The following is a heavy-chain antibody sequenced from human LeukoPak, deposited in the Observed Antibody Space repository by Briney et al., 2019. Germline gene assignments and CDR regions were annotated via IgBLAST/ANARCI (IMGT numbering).Heavy chain of an antibody. CDR1: GFTVSSNY. CDR2: IYGGGST. J-gene: IGHJ6*02. CDR3: AREGGDLLGETAPRDYYYYGMDV. D-gene: IGHD5-18*01. Sequence: GGSLRLSCAASGFTVSSNYMSWVRQAPGKGLEWVSVIYGGGSTYYADSVKGRFTIYIDNSKNTLYLQMNSLRAEDTAVYYCAREGGDLLGETAPRDYYYYGMDVWGQGTTATVSS. V-gene: IGHV3-66*01.